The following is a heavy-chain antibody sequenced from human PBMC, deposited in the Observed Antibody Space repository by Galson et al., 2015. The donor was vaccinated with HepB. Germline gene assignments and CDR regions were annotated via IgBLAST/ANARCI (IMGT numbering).Heavy chain of an antibody. CDR2: LSYDGSNK. CDR1: GFTFSSYA. Sequence: SLRLSCAASGFTFSSYAMHWVRQAPGKGLEWVAVLSYDGSNKCYADSVQGRFTISRDNSKNTLCLQMNSLRPEDTAVYYCARDRGLGTTGYWYFDLWGRGTLVTVSS. V-gene: IGHV3-30-3*01. D-gene: IGHD2-8*02. J-gene: IGHJ2*01. CDR3: ARDRGLGTTGYWYFDL.